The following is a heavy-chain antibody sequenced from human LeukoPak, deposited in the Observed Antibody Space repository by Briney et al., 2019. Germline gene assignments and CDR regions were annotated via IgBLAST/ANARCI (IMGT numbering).Heavy chain of an antibody. D-gene: IGHD5-24*01. Sequence: ASVKVSCKASGGTFSSYAISWVRQAPGQGLEWMGGIIPIFGTANYAQKFQGRVTITADESTSTAYMELSSLRSEDTAVYYCARKEMATTMGAFDIWGQGTMVTVSS. CDR1: GGTFSSYA. V-gene: IGHV1-69*01. J-gene: IGHJ3*02. CDR2: IIPIFGTA. CDR3: ARKEMATTMGAFDI.